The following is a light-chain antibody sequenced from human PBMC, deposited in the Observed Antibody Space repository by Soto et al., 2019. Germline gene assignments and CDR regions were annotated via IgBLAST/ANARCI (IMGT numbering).Light chain of an antibody. J-gene: IGKJ1*01. Sequence: EIVLTQSPGTLSSSPGERATLSCRASQSVSSSYLAWYQQKPGQAPRLLIYGASSRATGIPDRFSGSGSGTDFTLTISRLEPEDFAVYYCLQYGSSPVTFGQGTKVDIK. CDR2: GAS. CDR1: QSVSSSY. V-gene: IGKV3-20*01. CDR3: LQYGSSPVT.